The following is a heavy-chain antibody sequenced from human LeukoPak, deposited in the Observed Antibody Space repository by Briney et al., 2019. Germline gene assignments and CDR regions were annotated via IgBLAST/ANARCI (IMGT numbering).Heavy chain of an antibody. D-gene: IGHD3-16*01. CDR3: ARTLYGDYADY. Sequence: GGSLRLSCAASGFTVSSNYMSWVRQAPGKGLEWVSVIYSGGSTYYADSVKGRFTISRDNSKNTLYLQMSSLRAEDTAVYYCARTLYGDYADYWGQGTLVTVSS. CDR1: GFTVSSNY. CDR2: IYSGGST. J-gene: IGHJ4*02. V-gene: IGHV3-53*01.